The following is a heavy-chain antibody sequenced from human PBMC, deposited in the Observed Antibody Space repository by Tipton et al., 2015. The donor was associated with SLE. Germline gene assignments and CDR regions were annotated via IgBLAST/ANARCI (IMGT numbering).Heavy chain of an antibody. V-gene: IGHV4-4*08. Sequence: TLSLTCTVSGGSISSYYWSWIRQPPGKGLEWIGYIYTSGSTNYNPSLKSRVTMSVDTSKNQFSLKLSSVTAADTAVYYCARDAGIAVAEAFDIWGQGTMVTVSS. CDR1: GGSISSYY. CDR3: ARDAGIAVAEAFDI. D-gene: IGHD6-19*01. CDR2: IYTSGST. J-gene: IGHJ3*02.